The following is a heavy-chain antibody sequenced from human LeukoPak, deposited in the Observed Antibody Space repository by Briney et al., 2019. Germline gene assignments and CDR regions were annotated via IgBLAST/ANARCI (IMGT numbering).Heavy chain of an antibody. V-gene: IGHV1-2*02. CDR3: ARDGNYYDSSGYYYADY. D-gene: IGHD3-22*01. CDR2: INPNSGGT. Sequence: GASVKVSCKASGYTFTGYYMHWVRQAPGQGLEWMGWINPNSGGTNYAQKFQGRVTMPRDTSISTAYMELSRLRSDDTAVYYCARDGNYYDSSGYYYADYWGQGTLVTVSS. J-gene: IGHJ4*02. CDR1: GYTFTGYY.